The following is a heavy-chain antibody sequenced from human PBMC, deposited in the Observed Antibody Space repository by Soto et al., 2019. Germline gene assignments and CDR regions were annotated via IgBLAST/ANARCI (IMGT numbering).Heavy chain of an antibody. V-gene: IGHV3-33*01. J-gene: IGHJ4*02. CDR3: ARAFTMVRGVIGLVYY. CDR2: IWYDGSNK. Sequence: QVQLVESGGGVVQPGRSLRLSCAASGFTFSSYGMHWVRQAPGKGLEWVAVIWYDGSNKYYADSVKGRFTISRDNSKNTLYLQMNSLRAEDTAVYYCARAFTMVRGVIGLVYYWGQGTLVTVSS. CDR1: GFTFSSYG. D-gene: IGHD3-10*01.